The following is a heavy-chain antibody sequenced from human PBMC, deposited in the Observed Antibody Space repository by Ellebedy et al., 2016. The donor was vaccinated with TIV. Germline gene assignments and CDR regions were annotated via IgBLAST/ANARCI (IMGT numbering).Heavy chain of an antibody. CDR2: IYHSGST. V-gene: IGHV4-4*02. CDR1: GGSISSSNW. D-gene: IGHD1-26*01. Sequence: SETLSLXCAVSGGSISSSNWWSWVRQPPGKGLEWIGEIYHSGSTNYNPSLKSRVTISVDTSKNQFSLKLSSVTAADTAVYYCARGEATLSDYWGQGTLVTVSS. CDR3: ARGEATLSDY. J-gene: IGHJ4*02.